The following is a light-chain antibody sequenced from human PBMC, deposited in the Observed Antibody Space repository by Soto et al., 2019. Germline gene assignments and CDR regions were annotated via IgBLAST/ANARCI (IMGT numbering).Light chain of an antibody. CDR1: SSDVGGYNY. CDR3: SSYTSSSTLVV. Sequence: ALTQPASVSGSPGQSITISCTGTSSDVGGYNYVSWYQQHPGKAPKLMIYDVSNRPSGVSNRFSGSKSGNTASLTISGLQAEDEADYYCSSYTSSSTLVVFGGGTKVTVL. V-gene: IGLV2-14*01. J-gene: IGLJ2*01. CDR2: DVS.